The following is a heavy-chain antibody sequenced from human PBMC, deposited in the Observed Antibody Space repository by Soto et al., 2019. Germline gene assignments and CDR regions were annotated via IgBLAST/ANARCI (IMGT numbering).Heavy chain of an antibody. CDR3: ARERCITMVY. CDR1: GFTFSSYS. CDR2: ISSSSSTI. Sequence: EVQLVESGGGLVQPGGSLRLSCAASGFTFSSYSMNWVRQAPGKGLEWVSCISSSSSTIYYADSVKGRFTISRDNAKNSLYLQMNSLRAEDTAVYYWARERCITMVYWGQGTLVTVSS. D-gene: IGHD3-10*01. V-gene: IGHV3-48*01. J-gene: IGHJ4*02.